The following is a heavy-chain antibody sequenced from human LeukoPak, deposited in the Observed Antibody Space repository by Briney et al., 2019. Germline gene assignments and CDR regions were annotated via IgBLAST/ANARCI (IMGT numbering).Heavy chain of an antibody. CDR2: FHTAGDT. D-gene: IGHD2-2*01. Sequence: GGSLRLSCAASGLPFSNYDMHWVRQATGKGLEWVSAFHTAGDTHYSGSVKGRFATSRESAKNSFYLQMNNLRAGDTAVYYCARGSCSSRSCYKRVNGLDVWGQGTPVTVSS. CDR3: ARGSCSSRSCYKRVNGLDV. J-gene: IGHJ6*02. V-gene: IGHV3-13*01. CDR1: GLPFSNYD.